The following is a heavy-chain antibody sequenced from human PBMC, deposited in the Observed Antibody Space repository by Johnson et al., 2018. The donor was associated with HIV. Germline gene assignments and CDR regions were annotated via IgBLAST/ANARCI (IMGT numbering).Heavy chain of an antibody. J-gene: IGHJ3*02. CDR1: GFTFSSYA. Sequence: QVQLVESGGGVVQPGRSLRLSCAASGFTFSSYAMHWVRQAPGEGLERVAVISDAGSNKNYADSVKGRFTISRDNPKNTLYLQMNSLRAEDTAVYYCARGGKDNAFDIWGQGTMVTVSS. CDR2: ISDAGSNK. V-gene: IGHV3-30*04. D-gene: IGHD2-15*01. CDR3: ARGGKDNAFDI.